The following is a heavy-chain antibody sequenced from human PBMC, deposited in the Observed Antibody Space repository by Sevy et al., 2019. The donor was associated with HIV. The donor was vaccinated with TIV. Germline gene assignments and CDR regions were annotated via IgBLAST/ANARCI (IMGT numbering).Heavy chain of an antibody. CDR1: GGSITSLY. J-gene: IGHJ5*02. V-gene: IGHV4-59*08. Sequence: SEILSLTCTVSGGSITSLYWNWIRQPPGKGLEWIANTYYNGHINYNPSLKSRVTLSLDTSKNQFSLRLSSVTAADTARYYCAGENAWGRGYAWGQGTLVTVSS. D-gene: IGHD6-25*01. CDR2: TYYNGHI. CDR3: AGENAWGRGYA.